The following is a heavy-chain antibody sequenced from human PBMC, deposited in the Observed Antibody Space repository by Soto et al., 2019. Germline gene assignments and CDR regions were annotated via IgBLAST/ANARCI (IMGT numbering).Heavy chain of an antibody. Sequence: GGSLRLSCAASGFTFSSYSMNWVRQAPGKGLEWVSYISSSSSTTYYADSVKGRFTISRDISKNTLYLQMNSLRDEDTAVYFCASGPGPTNYYDILTGPQGVLDYWGQGTLVTVSS. J-gene: IGHJ4*02. V-gene: IGHV3-48*02. CDR1: GFTFSSYS. D-gene: IGHD3-9*01. CDR2: ISSSSSTT. CDR3: ASGPGPTNYYDILTGPQGVLDY.